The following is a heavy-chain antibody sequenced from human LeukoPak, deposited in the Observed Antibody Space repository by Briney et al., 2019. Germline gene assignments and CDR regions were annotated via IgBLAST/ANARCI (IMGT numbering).Heavy chain of an antibody. Sequence: SETLSLTCAVYGGSFSGYYWSWIRQPPGKGLEWIGEINHSGSTNYNPSLKSRVTISVDTSKNQFSLKLSSVTAADTAVYYCARGKNYYGSGSHLYWGQGALVTVSS. V-gene: IGHV4-34*01. CDR1: GGSFSGYY. D-gene: IGHD3-10*01. CDR3: ARGKNYYGSGSHLY. CDR2: INHSGST. J-gene: IGHJ4*02.